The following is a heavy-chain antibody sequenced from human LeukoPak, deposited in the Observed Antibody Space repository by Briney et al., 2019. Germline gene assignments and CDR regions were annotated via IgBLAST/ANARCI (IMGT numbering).Heavy chain of an antibody. Sequence: PSETLSLTCAVYGGSFSGYYWSWIRQPPGKGLEWIGEINHSGGTNYNPSLKSRVTISVDTSKNQFSLKLSSVTAADTAVYYCARGRGGDDSSGYYFSSVYYYYYYGMDVWGQGTTVTVSS. V-gene: IGHV4-34*01. CDR3: ARGRGGDDSSGYYFSSVYYYYYYGMDV. D-gene: IGHD3-22*01. CDR1: GGSFSGYY. J-gene: IGHJ6*02. CDR2: INHSGGT.